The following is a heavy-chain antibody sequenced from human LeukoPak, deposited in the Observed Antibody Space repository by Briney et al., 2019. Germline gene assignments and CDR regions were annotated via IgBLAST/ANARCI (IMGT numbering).Heavy chain of an antibody. CDR2: IYTSGST. D-gene: IGHD3-22*01. J-gene: IGHJ4*02. Sequence: SETLSLTCAVYGGSFSGYYWSWIRQPPGKGLEWIGRIYTSGSTNYNPSLKSRGTISGDTSKNQFSLRLSSVTAADTAVYYCARASYSYDINGWVPFDYWGQGTLVTVSS. V-gene: IGHV4-59*10. CDR1: GGSFSGYY. CDR3: ARASYSYDINGWVPFDY.